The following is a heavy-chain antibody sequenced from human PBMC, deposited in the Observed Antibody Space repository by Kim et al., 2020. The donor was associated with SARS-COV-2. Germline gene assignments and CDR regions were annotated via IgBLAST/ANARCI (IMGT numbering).Heavy chain of an antibody. CDR3: ARDSNYVGWFDP. V-gene: IGHV3-74*01. D-gene: IGHD4-4*01. J-gene: IGHJ5*02. Sequence: SYADSVKGRFTISRDNAKNTLYLQMNSLRAEDTAVYYCARDSNYVGWFDPWGQGTLVTVSS.